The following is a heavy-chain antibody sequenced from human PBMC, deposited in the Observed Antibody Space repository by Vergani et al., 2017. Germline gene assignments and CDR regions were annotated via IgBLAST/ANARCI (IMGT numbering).Heavy chain of an antibody. V-gene: IGHV4-39*01. CDR2: VSYSGAT. CDR1: GGSVDSRKHY. Sequence: QVLLQESGPGLVKPSETLSLTCTVSGGSVDSRKHYWGWIRQPPGKGLEWIGTVSYSGATYYTPSLKNRVKVSLNTSENQFSLQMSSVTAADTAVYYCAKQIYEFWNGYSYYCHYYMDVWGKGTTVTVSS. CDR3: AKQIYEFWNGYSYYCHYYMDV. D-gene: IGHD3/OR15-3a*01. J-gene: IGHJ6*03.